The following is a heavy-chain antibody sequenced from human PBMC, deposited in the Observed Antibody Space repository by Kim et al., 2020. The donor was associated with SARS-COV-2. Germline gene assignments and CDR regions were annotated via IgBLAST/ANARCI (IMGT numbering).Heavy chain of an antibody. J-gene: IGHJ6*02. D-gene: IGHD2-15*01. CDR1: GFTFSSYA. CDR2: ISYGGSNK. CDR3: ARDRARGGNTRYYYYGMGV. V-gene: IGHV3-30-3*01. Sequence: GGSLRLSCAASGFTFSSYAMPWVRQAPGKGLEWVSVISYGGSNKYYADSVKGRFTISRDNSKNTLYLQMNSLRAEDTAVYYCARDRARGGNTRYYYYGMGVWGPGTTGTVSS.